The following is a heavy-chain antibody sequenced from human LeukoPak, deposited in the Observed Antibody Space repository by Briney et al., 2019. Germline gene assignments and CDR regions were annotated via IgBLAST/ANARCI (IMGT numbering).Heavy chain of an antibody. V-gene: IGHV3-23*01. J-gene: IGHJ5*01. D-gene: IGHD3-10*01. CDR1: GFTFSSYA. Sequence: PGGSLRLSCAASGFTFSSYAMGWGRQAPGRGLEWVSSISATGVSTYFAASVRGRFTISRDNSKNTQYLQMNSLRAEDTAVYYCAKGSGRYGSGSFSDSWGQGTLVTVSS. CDR3: AKGSGRYGSGSFSDS. CDR2: ISATGVST.